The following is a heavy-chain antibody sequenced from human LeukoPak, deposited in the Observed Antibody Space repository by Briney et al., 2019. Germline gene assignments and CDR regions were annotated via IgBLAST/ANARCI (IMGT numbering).Heavy chain of an antibody. V-gene: IGHV1-69*05. CDR2: IIPIFGTA. CDR1: AGTFSSYA. D-gene: IGHD5-24*01. CDR3: ASTVEMATPYEFFDY. J-gene: IGHJ4*02. Sequence: SVKVSCKASAGTFSSYAISWVRQAPGQGLEWMGGIIPIFGTANYAQKFQGRVTITTDESTSTAYMELSSLRSEDTAVYYCASTVEMATPYEFFDYWGQGTLVTVSS.